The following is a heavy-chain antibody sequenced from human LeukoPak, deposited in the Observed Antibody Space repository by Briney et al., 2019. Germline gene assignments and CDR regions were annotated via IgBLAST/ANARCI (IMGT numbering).Heavy chain of an antibody. Sequence: SETLSLTCTVSGGSISSSSYCWGWVRQPPGKGLEWMASIYYSGSKTFYNPSLKSRVTISGDTSNNQFSLNLNSVTAADTAVYCVAYDLGNYRAYFDSWGQGIMVTVSS. CDR3: AYDLGNYRAYFDS. CDR2: IYYSGSKT. J-gene: IGHJ4*02. V-gene: IGHV4-39*07. D-gene: IGHD3-10*01. CDR1: GGSISSSSYC.